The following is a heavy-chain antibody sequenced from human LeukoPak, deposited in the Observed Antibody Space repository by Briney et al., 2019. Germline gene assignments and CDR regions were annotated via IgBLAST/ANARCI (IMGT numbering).Heavy chain of an antibody. Sequence: PSETLSLTCTVSGDSISSRSYYWGWLRQPPGKGLEWLGSIYYSGSTYYNPSLKSRVTISVDTSKNQFSLKLSSVTAADTAVYYCARPPREGATFDAFDIWGQGTMVTVSS. D-gene: IGHD1-26*01. CDR2: IYYSGST. CDR3: ARPPREGATFDAFDI. V-gene: IGHV4-39*07. J-gene: IGHJ3*02. CDR1: GDSISSRSYY.